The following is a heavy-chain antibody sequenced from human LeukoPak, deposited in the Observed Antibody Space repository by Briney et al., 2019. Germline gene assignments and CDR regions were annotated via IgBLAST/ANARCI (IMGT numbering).Heavy chain of an antibody. CDR2: IKQDGSEK. CDR3: ARQQQLAYYFDY. D-gene: IGHD6-13*01. CDR1: GFTFSNYW. J-gene: IGHJ4*02. V-gene: IGHV3-7*02. Sequence: TGGSLRLSCAASGFTFSNYWMSWVRQAPGKGLEWVANIKQDGSEKYYVDSVKGRFTISRDNAKNSLYLQMSSLRAEDTAVYYCARQQQLAYYFDYWGQGTLVTVSS.